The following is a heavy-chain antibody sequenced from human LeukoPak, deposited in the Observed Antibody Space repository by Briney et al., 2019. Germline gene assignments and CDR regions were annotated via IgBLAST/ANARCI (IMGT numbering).Heavy chain of an antibody. Sequence: GGSLRLSCAASGFTFSSYSMNWVRQAPGKGLEWVSSISSSSSYIYYADSVKGRFTISRDNAKNSLYLQMNSLRAEDTAVYYCARRPPGYHYGMDVWGQGTTVTVSS. CDR1: GFTFSSYS. D-gene: IGHD2-15*01. CDR3: ARRPPGYHYGMDV. V-gene: IGHV3-21*01. CDR2: ISSSSSYI. J-gene: IGHJ6*02.